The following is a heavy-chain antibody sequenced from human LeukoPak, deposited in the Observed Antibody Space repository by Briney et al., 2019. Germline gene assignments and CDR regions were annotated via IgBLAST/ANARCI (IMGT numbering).Heavy chain of an antibody. V-gene: IGHV3-15*01. D-gene: IGHD2-2*01. Sequence: GGSLRLSCAASGFTFSNAWMSWVRQAPGKGLEWVGRIKSKTDGGTTDYAAPVKGRFTISRDDSKNTLYLQMNSLKTEDTAVYYCTTDVGYCSSTSCPDYWGQGTLLTVSS. CDR2: IKSKTDGGTT. CDR3: TTDVGYCSSTSCPDY. CDR1: GFTFSNAW. J-gene: IGHJ4*02.